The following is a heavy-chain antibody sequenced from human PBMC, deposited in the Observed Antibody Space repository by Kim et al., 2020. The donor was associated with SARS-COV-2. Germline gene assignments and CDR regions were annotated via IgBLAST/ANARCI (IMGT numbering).Heavy chain of an antibody. J-gene: IGHJ4*02. Sequence: SETLSLTCTVSGGSISSSSYYWGWIRQPPGKGLEWIGSIYYSGSTYYNPSLKSRVTISVDTSKNQFSLKLSSVTAADTAVYYCASLLQYSSGWPYSDYWGQGTLVTVSS. D-gene: IGHD6-19*01. CDR2: IYYSGST. CDR1: GGSISSSSYY. CDR3: ASLLQYSSGWPYSDY. V-gene: IGHV4-39*01.